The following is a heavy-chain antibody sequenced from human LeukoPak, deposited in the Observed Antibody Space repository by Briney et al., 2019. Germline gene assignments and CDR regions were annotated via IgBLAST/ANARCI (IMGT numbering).Heavy chain of an antibody. CDR2: VSGSGSGT. CDR3: GQDHPFDDYYATSGYFLY. V-gene: IGHV3-23*01. D-gene: IGHD3-22*01. J-gene: IGHJ4*02. Sequence: GGSLRLSCAASLFSFSSSAMASVRQAPGKGLEWVSSVSGSGSGTYYADSVEGRFTISRDNSKNTVYLQMNSLRADDTAVYYCGQDHPFDDYYATSGYFLYWGQGTLVTVSS. CDR1: LFSFSSSA.